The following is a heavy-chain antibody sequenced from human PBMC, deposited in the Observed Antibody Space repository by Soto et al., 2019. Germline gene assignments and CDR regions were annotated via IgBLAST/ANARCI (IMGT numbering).Heavy chain of an antibody. CDR2: ISYDGSNK. Sequence: GGALRLSCSASGFTFSSYGMHWVRQAPGKGLEWVAVISYDGSNKYYADSVKGRFTISRDNSKNTLYLQMNSLRAEDTAVYYCAKDYWNDENWFDPWGQGTLVTVSS. V-gene: IGHV3-30*18. CDR1: GFTFSSYG. CDR3: AKDYWNDENWFDP. D-gene: IGHD1-1*01. J-gene: IGHJ5*02.